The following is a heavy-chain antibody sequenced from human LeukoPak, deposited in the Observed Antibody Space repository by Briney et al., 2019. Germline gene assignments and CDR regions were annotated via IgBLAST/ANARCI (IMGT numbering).Heavy chain of an antibody. D-gene: IGHD1-26*01. CDR3: GCSGSYDFDI. J-gene: IGHJ3*02. V-gene: IGHV1-69*06. Sequence: SVKVSCKASGGTFSSYAISWVRQAPGQGLEWMGGIIPIFGTANYAQKFQGRVTMTEDTSTDTAYMELSSLRSEDTAVYYCGCSGSYDFDIWGQGTMVTVSS. CDR1: GGTFSSYA. CDR2: IIPIFGTA.